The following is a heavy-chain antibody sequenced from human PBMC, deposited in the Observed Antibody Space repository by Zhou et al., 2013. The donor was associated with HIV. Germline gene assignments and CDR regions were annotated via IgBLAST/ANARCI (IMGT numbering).Heavy chain of an antibody. V-gene: IGHV1-69*05. J-gene: IGHJ6*02. CDR1: GGTFSSYT. D-gene: IGHD3-10*01. CDR2: IIPIFGTA. CDR3: GRRGSWGDRTTIIRGGVDV. Sequence: QVQLVQSGAEVKKPGSSVKVSCKASGGTFSSYTISWVRQAPGQGLEWMGGIIPIFGTANHAQKFQGRVTITTDESTSTAYMELSSLTSEDTAVYYCGRRGSWGDRTTIIRGGVDVWGQGP.